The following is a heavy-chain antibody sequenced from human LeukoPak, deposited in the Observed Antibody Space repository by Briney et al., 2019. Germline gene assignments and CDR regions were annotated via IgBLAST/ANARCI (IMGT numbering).Heavy chain of an antibody. CDR1: GFTVSSHF. J-gene: IGHJ4*02. D-gene: IGHD4-23*01. CDR3: ARRAAYSGSFDY. Sequence: GGSLRLSCAASGFTVSSHFMSWVRQAPGKGLEWLSIIYTSGTTNHAESLRARFTISRDSSKNMLYLQMNSLRVEDTAIYYCARRAAYSGSFDYWGQGTQVTVSA. CDR2: IYTSGTT. V-gene: IGHV3-53*01.